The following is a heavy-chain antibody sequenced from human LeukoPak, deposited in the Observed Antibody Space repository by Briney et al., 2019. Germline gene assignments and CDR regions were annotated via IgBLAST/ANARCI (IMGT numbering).Heavy chain of an antibody. Sequence: SGGSLRLSCAASGFTFSSYAMSWVRQAPGKGLEWVSSISGSGDSTYYADSVKGRFTISRDNSKNTLYLQMNSLRAEDTAVYYCAKEYYYDSSGYYYWGQGTLVTVSS. CDR2: ISGSGDST. J-gene: IGHJ4*02. CDR1: GFTFSSYA. CDR3: AKEYYYDSSGYYY. D-gene: IGHD3-22*01. V-gene: IGHV3-23*01.